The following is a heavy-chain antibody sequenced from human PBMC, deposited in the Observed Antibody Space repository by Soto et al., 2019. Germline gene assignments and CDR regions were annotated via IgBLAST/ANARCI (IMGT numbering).Heavy chain of an antibody. D-gene: IGHD6-19*01. CDR2: IKQDESEK. CDR1: GFTFSSYW. CDR3: AGGSGWLVTD. V-gene: IGHV3-7*04. Sequence: EVQLVESGGGLVQPGGSLRLSCAASGFTFSSYWMNWVRQAPGKGLEWVANIKQDESEKYYVDSVKGRFTISRDNARNSLYLQMNSLTVEDTAVYFCAGGSGWLVTDWGQGTLVTVSS. J-gene: IGHJ4*02.